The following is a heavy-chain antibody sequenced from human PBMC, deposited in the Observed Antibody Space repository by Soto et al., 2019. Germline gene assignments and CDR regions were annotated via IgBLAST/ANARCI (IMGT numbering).Heavy chain of an antibody. Sequence: SETLSLTCAVYGGSFSGYYWSWIRQPPGKGLEWIGEINHSGSTNYNPSLKSRVTISVDTSKNQFSLKLSSVTAADTAVYYCARESVDIVATVTTPLPYNWFDPWGQGTLVTVSS. D-gene: IGHD5-12*01. CDR2: INHSGST. V-gene: IGHV4-34*01. CDR3: ARESVDIVATVTTPLPYNWFDP. J-gene: IGHJ5*02. CDR1: GGSFSGYY.